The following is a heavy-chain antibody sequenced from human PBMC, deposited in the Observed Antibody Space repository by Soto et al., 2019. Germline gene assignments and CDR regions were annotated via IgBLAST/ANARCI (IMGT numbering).Heavy chain of an antibody. CDR1: GGAVSSGSYY. D-gene: IGHD1-26*01. CDR2: VHCSVST. J-gene: IGHJ6*02. V-gene: IGHV4-61*01. Sequence: SETLSLTCTVSGGAVSSGSYYWSWIRQPPGKGLEWIVYVHCSVSTNYSPSLKSRVTISVDTSKNQFSLKLNSVTAADTAVYYCARDRYRYSGGSYYYYGMDVWGQGTTVT. CDR3: ARDRYRYSGGSYYYYGMDV.